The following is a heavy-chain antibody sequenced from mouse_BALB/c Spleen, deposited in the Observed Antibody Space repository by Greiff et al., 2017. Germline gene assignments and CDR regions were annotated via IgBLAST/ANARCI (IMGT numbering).Heavy chain of an antibody. D-gene: IGHD4-1*01. Sequence: LVESGAELVKPGASVKLSCTASGFNIKDTYMHWVKQRPEQGLEWIGRIDPANGNTKYDPKFQGKATITADTSSNTAYLQLSSLTSEDTAVYYCARELGRAYWGQGTLVTVSA. V-gene: IGHV14-3*02. J-gene: IGHJ3*01. CDR1: GFNIKDTY. CDR3: ARELGRAY. CDR2: IDPANGNT.